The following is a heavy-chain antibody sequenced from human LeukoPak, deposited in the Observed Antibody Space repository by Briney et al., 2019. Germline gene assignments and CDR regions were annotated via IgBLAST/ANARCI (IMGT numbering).Heavy chain of an antibody. CDR1: GFTFTTYA. J-gene: IGHJ1*01. D-gene: IGHD2-21*01. CDR3: AKDCGGDCFSRKYFQH. CDR2: ISGSGAST. V-gene: IGHV3-23*01. Sequence: GGSLRLSCAASGFTFTTYAMTWVRQTPGKGLEWVSAISGSGASTYYADSVKGRFTISRDSSKNTVYLQMNSLRAEDTAVYYCAKDCGGDCFSRKYFQHWGQGTLVTVPS.